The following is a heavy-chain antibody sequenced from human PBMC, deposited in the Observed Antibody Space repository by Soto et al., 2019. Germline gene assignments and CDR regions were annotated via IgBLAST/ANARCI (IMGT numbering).Heavy chain of an antibody. CDR3: AKDIVGASQDDY. J-gene: IGHJ4*02. CDR1: GGTFSSYT. V-gene: IGHV1-69*02. D-gene: IGHD1-26*01. Sequence: VKVSCKASGGTFSSYTISWVRQAPGQGLEWMGRIIPILGIANYAQKFQGRVTITADKSTSTAYMELSSLRSEDTAVYYCAKDIVGASQDDYWGQGTLVTVSS. CDR2: IIPILGIA.